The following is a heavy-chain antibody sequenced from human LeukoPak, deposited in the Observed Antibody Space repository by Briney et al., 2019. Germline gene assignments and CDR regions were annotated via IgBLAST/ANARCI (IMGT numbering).Heavy chain of an antibody. V-gene: IGHV3-23*01. CDR3: AKLGDIVVMVYAFYFDY. CDR2: ISGSGGST. J-gene: IGHJ4*02. D-gene: IGHD2-8*01. CDR1: GFTFSSYA. Sequence: HPGGSPRLSCAASGFTFSSYAMSWVRQAPGKGLEWVSAISGSGGSTYYADSVKGRFTISRDNPKNTLYMQLNSLRAEDTAVYYCAKLGDIVVMVYAFYFDYWGQGTLVTVSS.